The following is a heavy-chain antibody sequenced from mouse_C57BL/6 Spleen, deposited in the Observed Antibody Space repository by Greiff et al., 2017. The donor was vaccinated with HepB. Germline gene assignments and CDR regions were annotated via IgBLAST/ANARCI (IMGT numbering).Heavy chain of an antibody. CDR2: IYPGDGDT. CDR1: GYAFSSYW. Sequence: QVQLQQSGAELVKPGASVKISCKASGYAFSSYWMNWVKQRPGKGLEWIGQIYPGDGDTNYNGKFKGKATLTADKSSSTAYMQLSSLTSEDSAVYFCARQSTIRGDYFDYWGQGTTLTVSS. J-gene: IGHJ2*01. CDR3: ARQSTIRGDYFDY. V-gene: IGHV1-80*01. D-gene: IGHD1-1*01.